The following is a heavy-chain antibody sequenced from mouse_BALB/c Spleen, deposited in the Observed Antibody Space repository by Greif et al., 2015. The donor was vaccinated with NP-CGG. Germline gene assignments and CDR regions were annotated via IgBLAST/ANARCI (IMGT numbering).Heavy chain of an antibody. CDR1: GYAFSSYW. CDR3: ARYDYDYYAMDY. V-gene: IGHV1-80*01. CDR2: IYPGDGDT. D-gene: IGHD2-4*01. Sequence: VQLQQSGAELVRPGSSVKISCKASGYAFSSYWMNWVKQRPGPGLEWIGQIYPGDGDTNYNGKFKGKATLTADKSSSTAYMQLSSLTSEDSAVYFGARYDYDYYAMDYWGQGTSVTVSS. J-gene: IGHJ4*01.